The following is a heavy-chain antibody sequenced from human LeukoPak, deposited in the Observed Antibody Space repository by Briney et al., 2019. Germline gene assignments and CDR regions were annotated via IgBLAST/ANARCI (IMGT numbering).Heavy chain of an antibody. J-gene: IGHJ4*02. CDR3: AKGTILGRYPGYFDY. CDR2: ISGSGGST. V-gene: IGHV3-23*01. Sequence: GGSLRLSCAASGFTFSSYAMSWVRQAPGKGLEWVSAISGSGGSTYYADSVKGRSTISRDNSKNTLYLQMNSLRAEDTAVYYCAKGTILGRYPGYFDYWGQGTLVTVSS. CDR1: GFTFSSYA. D-gene: IGHD4/OR15-4a*01.